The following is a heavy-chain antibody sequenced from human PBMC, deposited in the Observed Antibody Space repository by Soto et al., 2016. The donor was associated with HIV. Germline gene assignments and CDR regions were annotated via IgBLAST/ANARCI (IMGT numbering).Heavy chain of an antibody. J-gene: IGHJ4*02. CDR3: AKEIKGIASAGPKRFDS. D-gene: IGHD6-13*01. Sequence: EVQLLESGGGLAQPGGSLRLSCAASGFSFSSYAMTWVRQAPGKGLEWVSGISGGAGSTYYVDSVKGRFTISRDNPNNTLYLQMSSLRAEDTAVYYCAKEIKGIASAGPKRFDSWGQGILVIVAS. CDR1: GFSFSSYA. CDR2: ISGGAGST. V-gene: IGHV3-23*01.